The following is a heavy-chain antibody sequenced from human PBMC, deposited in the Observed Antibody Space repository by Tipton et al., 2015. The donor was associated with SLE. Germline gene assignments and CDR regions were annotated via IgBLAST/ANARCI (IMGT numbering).Heavy chain of an antibody. J-gene: IGHJ5*02. V-gene: IGHV4-59*01. CDR1: GDSITSDY. Sequence: TLSLTCTVSGDSITSDYWTWIRQPPGKGLEWIGYISYSGSTNYNPSVRSRVSISLDTSKNQFSRKVKSVTTADTAVYYCARMRGGYNAHHWGQGILVTVSS. D-gene: IGHD5-24*01. CDR2: ISYSGST. CDR3: ARMRGGYNAHH.